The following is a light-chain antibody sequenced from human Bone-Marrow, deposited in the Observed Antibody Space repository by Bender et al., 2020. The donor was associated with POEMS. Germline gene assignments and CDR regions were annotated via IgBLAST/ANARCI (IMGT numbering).Light chain of an antibody. Sequence: QSALTQPRSVSGSPGQSVTISCTGTSSDVGDYNYVSWYQQHPGKAPKFMIYDVSQRPSGVPDRFSGSKSGNTASLTISGLQAEDEADYFCQSYDSDLNGWVFGGGTKLTVL. J-gene: IGLJ3*02. CDR3: QSYDSDLNGWV. V-gene: IGLV2-11*01. CDR2: DVS. CDR1: SSDVGDYNY.